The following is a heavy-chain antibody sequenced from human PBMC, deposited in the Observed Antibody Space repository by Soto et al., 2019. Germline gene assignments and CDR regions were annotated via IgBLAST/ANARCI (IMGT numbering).Heavy chain of an antibody. CDR1: GFTFSNAW. Sequence: GGSLRLSCAASGFTFSNAWMSWVHQAPGKGLEWVGRIKSKTDGGTTDYAAPVKGRFTISRDDSKNTLYLQMNSLKTEDTAVYYCTTRSWELLSDAFDIWGQGTMVTVSS. V-gene: IGHV3-15*01. CDR3: TTRSWELLSDAFDI. J-gene: IGHJ3*02. CDR2: IKSKTDGGTT. D-gene: IGHD1-26*01.